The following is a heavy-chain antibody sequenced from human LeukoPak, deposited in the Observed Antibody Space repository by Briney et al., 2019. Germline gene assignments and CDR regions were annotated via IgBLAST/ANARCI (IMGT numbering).Heavy chain of an antibody. Sequence: ASVKVSCKASGYTFTGYYLHWVRQAPGQGLEWMGIINPSGGSTSYAQKFQGRVTITADESTSTAYMELSSLRSEDTAVYYCARERLREPDFYDSSGYYGYWFDPWGQGTLVTVSS. CDR3: ARERLREPDFYDSSGYYGYWFDP. D-gene: IGHD3-22*01. CDR2: INPSGGST. CDR1: GYTFTGYY. V-gene: IGHV1-46*01. J-gene: IGHJ5*02.